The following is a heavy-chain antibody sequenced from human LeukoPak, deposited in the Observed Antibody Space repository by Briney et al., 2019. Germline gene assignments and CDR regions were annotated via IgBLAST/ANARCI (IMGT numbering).Heavy chain of an antibody. V-gene: IGHV4-34*01. CDR1: GGSFSGYY. D-gene: IGHD1-26*01. Sequence: SETLSLTCAVYGGSFSGYYWNWIRQPPGKGLEWIGEINHSGSTNYNPSLKSRVTISVDTSKNQFSLKLSSVTAADTAVYYCARWAVGATFDYWGQGTLVTVSS. J-gene: IGHJ4*02. CDR3: ARWAVGATFDY. CDR2: INHSGST.